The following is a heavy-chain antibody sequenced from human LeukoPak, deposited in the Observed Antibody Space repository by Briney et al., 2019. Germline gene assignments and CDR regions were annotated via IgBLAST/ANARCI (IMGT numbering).Heavy chain of an antibody. D-gene: IGHD1/OR15-1a*01. V-gene: IGHV4-38-2*01. J-gene: IGHJ4*02. CDR2: IYHSGST. Sequence: GSLRLSCEASGFTFNNYWMSWVRQAPGKGLEWIGSIYHSGSTYYNPSLKSRVTISVDTSKNQFSLKLSSVTAADTAVYYCASLRRGTIDYWGQGTLVTVSS. CDR3: ASLRRGTIDY. CDR1: GFTFNNYW.